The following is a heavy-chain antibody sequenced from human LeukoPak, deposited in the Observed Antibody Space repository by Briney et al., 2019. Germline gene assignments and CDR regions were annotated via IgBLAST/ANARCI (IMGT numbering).Heavy chain of an antibody. Sequence: GASLQISCKCSGYIFTSYWIGWVRPLPGKGLEWMGIIYPGDSDTRYSPSFQGQVTISADKSISTAYLQWSSLKASDTAMYYCARHLFAYCGGDCYSAIGYWGQGTLVTVSS. D-gene: IGHD2-21*02. CDR2: IYPGDSDT. CDR1: GYIFTSYW. J-gene: IGHJ4*02. V-gene: IGHV5-51*01. CDR3: ARHLFAYCGGDCYSAIGY.